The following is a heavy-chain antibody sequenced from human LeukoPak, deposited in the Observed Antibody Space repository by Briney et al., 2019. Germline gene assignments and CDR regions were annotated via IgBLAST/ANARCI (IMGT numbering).Heavy chain of an antibody. Sequence: SETLSLTCTVSGGSISSYYWSWIRQPPGKGLEWIGYIYYSGSTNYNPSLKSRVTISVDTSKNQFSLKLSSMTAADTAVYYCARRRGSSSYNWFDPWGQGTLVTVSS. CDR3: ARRRGSSSYNWFDP. CDR1: GGSISSYY. D-gene: IGHD6-13*01. V-gene: IGHV4-59*08. J-gene: IGHJ5*02. CDR2: IYYSGST.